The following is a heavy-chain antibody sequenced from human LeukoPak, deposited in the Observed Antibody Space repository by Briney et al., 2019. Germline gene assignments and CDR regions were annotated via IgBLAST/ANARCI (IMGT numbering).Heavy chain of an antibody. CDR2: INSDGSSA. J-gene: IGHJ4*02. D-gene: IGHD1-26*01. Sequence: PGGSLRLSCAASGFTFSYYWMHWVRQAPGKGLVWVSRINSDGSSASYADSVKGRFTISRDNAKNTLYLQMNSLRAEDTAVYYCARVIGGSFPYYFDYWGQGTLVTVSS. V-gene: IGHV3-74*01. CDR1: GFTFSYYW. CDR3: ARVIGGSFPYYFDY.